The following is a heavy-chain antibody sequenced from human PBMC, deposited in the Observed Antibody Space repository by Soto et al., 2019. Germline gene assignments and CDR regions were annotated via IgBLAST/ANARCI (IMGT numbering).Heavy chain of an antibody. Sequence: KTSETLSLTCAVYGGSFSGYYWSWIRQPPGKGLEWIGEINHSGSTNYNPSLKSRVTITVDTSKNQFSLKLSSVTAADTAVYYCARGRNYVWGSYRLYYYYGMDVWGQGTTVTVSS. CDR1: GGSFSGYY. V-gene: IGHV4-34*01. CDR2: INHSGST. D-gene: IGHD3-16*02. CDR3: ARGRNYVWGSYRLYYYYGMDV. J-gene: IGHJ6*02.